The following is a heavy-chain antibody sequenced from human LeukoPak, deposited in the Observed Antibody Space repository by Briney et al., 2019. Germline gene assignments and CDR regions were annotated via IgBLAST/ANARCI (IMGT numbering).Heavy chain of an antibody. D-gene: IGHD2-21*02. CDR3: AREEYCGGDCYSEFEY. CDR2: IIPILGIA. CDR1: GGTFSSYA. V-gene: IGHV1-69*04. J-gene: IGHJ4*02. Sequence: GSSVKVSCKASGGTFSSYAISWVRQAPGQGLEWMGRIIPILGIANYAQNFQGRVTITADKSTSTSYMELSSLRSEDTAVYYCAREEYCGGDCYSEFEYWGQGTLVTVSS.